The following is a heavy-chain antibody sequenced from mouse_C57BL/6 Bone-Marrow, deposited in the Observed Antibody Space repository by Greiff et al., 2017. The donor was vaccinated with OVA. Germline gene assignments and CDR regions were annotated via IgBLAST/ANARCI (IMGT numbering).Heavy chain of an antibody. Sequence: VQLQQSGAELVRPGTSVKLSCKASGYAFTNYGIEWVKQRPGQGLEWIGAINPGSGGTNYNEKFKGKATLTADKSSSTAYMQLSSLTSEDSAVYFWARTDYSSRYYTMGSGGQGTSVTVSS. CDR2: INPGSGGT. CDR3: ARTDYSSRYYTMGS. V-gene: IGHV1-54*01. CDR1: GYAFTNYG. J-gene: IGHJ4*01. D-gene: IGHD1-1*01.